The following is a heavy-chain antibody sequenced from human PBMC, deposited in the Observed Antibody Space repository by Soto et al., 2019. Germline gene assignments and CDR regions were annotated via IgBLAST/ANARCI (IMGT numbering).Heavy chain of an antibody. CDR1: GFTFSSYA. CDR3: AKGGGSGYFAYHYIDV. CDR2: ISASGTQT. D-gene: IGHD3-3*01. Sequence: GGSLRLSCAAAGFTFSSYAMTWVRPAPGKGLEWVSSISASGTQTYYADSVKGRFTISRDNSRNTVYLQMNSLRVEDTAVYYCAKGGGSGYFAYHYIDVWGKGTTVTVSS. V-gene: IGHV3-23*01. J-gene: IGHJ6*03.